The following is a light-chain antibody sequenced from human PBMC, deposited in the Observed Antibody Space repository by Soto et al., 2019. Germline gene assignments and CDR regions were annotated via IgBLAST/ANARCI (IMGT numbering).Light chain of an antibody. CDR3: QQYASAPLP. V-gene: IGKV3-20*01. CDR2: DAS. CDR1: QSVGKNY. Sequence: EIVLTQSLGTLSLSPGERATLSCRASQSVGKNYLAWFQQKPGQAPRLLLYDASSRATCVPDRFSGSGSGTDFTLTISRLEPEDFAVYYCQQYASAPLPFGGGTKVAIK. J-gene: IGKJ4*01.